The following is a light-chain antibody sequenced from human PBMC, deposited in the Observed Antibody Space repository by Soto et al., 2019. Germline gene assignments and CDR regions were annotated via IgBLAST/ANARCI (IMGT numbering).Light chain of an antibody. Sequence: QSALTQPPSASGSPGQSVTISCTGTSSDVGGYNFVSWYQQHPGKAPKLLIYEVSKRPSGVPDRFSGSKSDNTASLTVSGLQAEDGADYYCSSFAGGNNLLFGGGTQLTVL. V-gene: IGLV2-8*01. CDR3: SSFAGGNNLL. CDR2: EVS. CDR1: SSDVGGYNF. J-gene: IGLJ2*01.